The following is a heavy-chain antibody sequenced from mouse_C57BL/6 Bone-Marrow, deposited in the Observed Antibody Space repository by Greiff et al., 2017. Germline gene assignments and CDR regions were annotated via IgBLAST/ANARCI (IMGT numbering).Heavy chain of an antibody. CDR2: ISYSGST. D-gene: IGHD1-1*01. CDR1: GYSITSDY. CDR3: ARSPSITTVSSGNYFDY. J-gene: IGHJ2*01. Sequence: EVKLQESGPGLAKPSQTLSLTCSVTGYSITSDYWNWIRKFPGNKLEYMGYISYSGSTYYNPSLKSRISITRDTSKNQYYLQLNSVTHEDTATYYCARSPSITTVSSGNYFDYWGQGTTLTVSS. V-gene: IGHV3-8*01.